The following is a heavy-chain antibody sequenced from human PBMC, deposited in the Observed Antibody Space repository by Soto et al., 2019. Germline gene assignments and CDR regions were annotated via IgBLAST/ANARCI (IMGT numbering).Heavy chain of an antibody. V-gene: IGHV4-30-4*01. CDR2: IHYSGST. Sequence: SETLSLTCTVSGGSISSADYYWNWIRQPPGKGLEWIGYIHYSGSTYYNPSLKSRVTISVDTSKNQFSLKLGSVTAADTAVYYCARGGLATYFDYWGQGTVVTVSS. CDR3: ARGGLATYFDY. CDR1: GGSISSADYY. D-gene: IGHD5-12*01. J-gene: IGHJ4*02.